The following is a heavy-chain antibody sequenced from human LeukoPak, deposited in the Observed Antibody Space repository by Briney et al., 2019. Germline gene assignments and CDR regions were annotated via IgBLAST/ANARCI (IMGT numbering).Heavy chain of an antibody. J-gene: IGHJ4*02. CDR1: GFTFSDYY. CDR3: ARVGGDGIVVVITGNYYFDY. V-gene: IGHV3-11*01. Sequence: GSLRLSCAASGFTFSDYYMSWIRQAPGKGLEWVSYISSSGSTIYYADSVKGRFTISRDNAKNSLYLQMNSLRAEDTAVYYCARVGGDGIVVVITGNYYFDYWGQGTLVTVSS. D-gene: IGHD3-22*01. CDR2: ISSSGSTI.